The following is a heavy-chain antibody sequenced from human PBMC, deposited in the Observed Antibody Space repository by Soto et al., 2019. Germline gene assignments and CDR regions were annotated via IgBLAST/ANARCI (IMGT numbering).Heavy chain of an antibody. CDR1: GGTFSSYS. D-gene: IGHD2-2*01. V-gene: IGHV1-69*02. Sequence: QVQLVQSGAEVKKPGSSVKVSCEASGGTFSSYSFSWVRQAPGQGLEWLGRVIPILGMANYAQKFQGRVTITADKSTRTVYEEMSSLRSEDTALYYWARGGAVVVPAAVNRHNWFDPWGQGTMVTVSS. CDR3: ARGGAVVVPAAVNRHNWFDP. J-gene: IGHJ5*02. CDR2: VIPILGMA.